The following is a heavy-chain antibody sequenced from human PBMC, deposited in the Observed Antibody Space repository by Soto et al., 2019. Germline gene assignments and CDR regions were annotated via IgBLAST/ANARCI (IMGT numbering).Heavy chain of an antibody. J-gene: IGHJ4*02. CDR1: GGSFSGYY. V-gene: IGHV4-34*01. Sequence: SETLSLTCAVYGGSFSGYYWSWIRQPPGKGLEWIGEINHSGSTNYNPSLKSRVTISVDTSKNQFPLKLSSVTAADTAVYYCARATVSDYWGQGTLVTVSS. CDR2: INHSGST. CDR3: ARATVSDY. D-gene: IGHD4-17*01.